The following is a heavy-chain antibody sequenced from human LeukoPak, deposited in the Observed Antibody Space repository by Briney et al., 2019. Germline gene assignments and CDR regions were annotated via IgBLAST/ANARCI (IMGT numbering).Heavy chain of an antibody. V-gene: IGHV3-74*01. CDR2: INSDRTST. CDR1: GFTFRSYW. Sequence: GGSLRLSCEASGFTFRSYWMHWVRQAPEKGLVWVSRINSDRTSTSYADSVKGRFSILRDNAKNTLYLQMNSLRAEDTAVYYCSPEAFDFWGRGTLVTVSS. CDR3: SPEAFDF. J-gene: IGHJ4*02.